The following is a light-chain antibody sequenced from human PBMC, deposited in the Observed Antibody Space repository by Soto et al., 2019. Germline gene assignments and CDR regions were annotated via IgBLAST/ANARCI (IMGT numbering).Light chain of an antibody. CDR2: DAS. J-gene: IGKJ4*01. Sequence: DIQMTQSPSSLSASVGDRVTITCQASQHISNYLNWYQQRPGKAPKLLIYDASNLETGVPPGFSGSGSGTDFTSTISSLQPADIAAYYYQQCDNVPLTFGGGTKVEIK. CDR1: QHISNY. V-gene: IGKV1-33*01. CDR3: QQCDNVPLT.